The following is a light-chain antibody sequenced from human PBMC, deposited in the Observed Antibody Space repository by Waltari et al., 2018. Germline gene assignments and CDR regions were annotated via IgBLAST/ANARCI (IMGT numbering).Light chain of an antibody. J-gene: IGLJ1*01. CDR3: SSYAGNNRLV. V-gene: IGLV2-8*01. CDR2: EVS. CDR1: RSDVGGYKL. Sequence: QSALTQPPSASGSPGQSVTITCTGTRSDVGGYKLVSWYQQFPGKAPKLLISEVSERPSGVPSRFSGSKSGNTASLTVSGLQAEDEADYYCSSYAGNNRLVFDTGTRVTV.